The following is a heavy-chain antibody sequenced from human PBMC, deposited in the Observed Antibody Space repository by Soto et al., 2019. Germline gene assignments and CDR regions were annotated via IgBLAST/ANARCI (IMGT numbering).Heavy chain of an antibody. J-gene: IGHJ5*02. V-gene: IGHV4-59*01. CDR1: GGSISSYY. CDR3: ARARNTMVRGVIPNWFDP. D-gene: IGHD3-10*01. CDR2: IYYSGST. Sequence: LSLTCTVSGGSISSYYWSWIRQPPGKGLEWIGYIYYSGSTNYNPSLKSRVTISVDTSKNQFSLKLSSVTAADTAVYYCARARNTMVRGVIPNWFDPWGQGTLVTVSS.